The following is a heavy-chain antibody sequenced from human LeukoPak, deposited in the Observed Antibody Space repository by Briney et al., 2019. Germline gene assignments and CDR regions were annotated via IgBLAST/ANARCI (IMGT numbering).Heavy chain of an antibody. D-gene: IGHD3-22*01. CDR2: ISSSGSTT. Sequence: GGSLRLSCAASGFTFSDYYMSWIRQAPGKGLEWVSYISSSGSTTYYADSVKGRFTISRDNAKNSLYLQMNSLRAEDTAVYYCARDPRGNYYDSSGYYEYWGQGTLVTVSS. CDR1: GFTFSDYY. CDR3: ARDPRGNYYDSSGYYEY. J-gene: IGHJ4*02. V-gene: IGHV3-11*04.